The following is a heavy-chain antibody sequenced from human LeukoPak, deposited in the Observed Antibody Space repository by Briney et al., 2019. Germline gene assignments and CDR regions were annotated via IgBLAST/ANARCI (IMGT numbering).Heavy chain of an antibody. CDR3: AKVRFNRHGYFDY. CDR1: GFTFSSYG. CDR2: ISYDGSNK. D-gene: IGHD1-14*01. Sequence: PGGSLRLSCAASGFTFSSYGMHWVRQAPGKGLEWVAVISYDGSNKYYADSVKGRFTISRDNSKNTLYLQMNSLRAEDTAVYYCAKVRFNRHGYFDYCGQGTLVTVSS. J-gene: IGHJ4*02. V-gene: IGHV3-30*18.